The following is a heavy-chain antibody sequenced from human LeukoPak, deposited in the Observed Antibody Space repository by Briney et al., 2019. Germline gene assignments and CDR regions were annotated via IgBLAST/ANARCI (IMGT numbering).Heavy chain of an antibody. Sequence: SATLSLTCTVSGGSISSSSYYWGWIRQPPGKGLEWIGSNYYSGSTYYNPSLKSRVTISVDTSKKQFSLKLSSVTAADTAVYYCARRGEGTSMSRFDYWGQGTLVTVSS. V-gene: IGHV4-39*01. CDR2: NYYSGST. CDR1: GGSISSSSYY. CDR3: ARRGEGTSMSRFDY. D-gene: IGHD3-22*01. J-gene: IGHJ4*02.